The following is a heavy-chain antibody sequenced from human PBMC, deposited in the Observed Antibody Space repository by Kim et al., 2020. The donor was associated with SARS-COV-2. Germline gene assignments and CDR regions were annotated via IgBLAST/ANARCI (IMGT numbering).Heavy chain of an antibody. D-gene: IGHD1-26*01. Sequence: GGSLRLFCAASGFTFSSYWMSWVRQAPGKGLEWVANIKQDGSEKYYVDSVKGRFTISRDNAKNSLYLQMNSLRAEDTAVYYCARMGRQRRYYGMDVWGQGATVTGSS. V-gene: IGHV3-7*01. CDR1: GFTFSSYW. CDR2: IKQDGSEK. J-gene: IGHJ6*02. CDR3: ARMGRQRRYYGMDV.